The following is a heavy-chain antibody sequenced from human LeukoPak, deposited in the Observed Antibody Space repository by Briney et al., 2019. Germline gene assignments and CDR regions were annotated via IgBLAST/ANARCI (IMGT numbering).Heavy chain of an antibody. CDR2: ISWDGGST. CDR1: GFTLDDYA. J-gene: IGHJ6*03. CDR3: TKGDPYYYYMDV. Sequence: GGSLRLSCAASGFTLDDYAMHWVRQAPGKGLEWVSLISWDGGSTYYADSVKGRFTISRDNSKNSLYLQMNSLRAEDTALYYCTKGDPYYYYMDVWGKGTTVTVSS. V-gene: IGHV3-43D*03.